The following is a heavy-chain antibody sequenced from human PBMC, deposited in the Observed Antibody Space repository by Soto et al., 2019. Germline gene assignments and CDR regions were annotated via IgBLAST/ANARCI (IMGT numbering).Heavy chain of an antibody. CDR2: IYSGGST. V-gene: IGHV3-53*02. J-gene: IGHJ3*02. D-gene: IGHD3-22*01. CDR3: ASQRAYYYDSSGYTDAFDI. CDR1: GFTVSSNY. Sequence: EVQLVETGGGLIQPGGSLRLSCAASGFTVSSNYMSWVRQAPGKGLEWVSVIYSGGSTYYADSVKGRFTISRDNSKNTLYLQMNSLRAEDMAVYYCASQRAYYYDSSGYTDAFDICGQGTMVTVSS.